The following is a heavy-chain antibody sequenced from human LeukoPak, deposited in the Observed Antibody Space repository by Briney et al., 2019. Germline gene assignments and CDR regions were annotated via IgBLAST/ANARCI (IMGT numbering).Heavy chain of an antibody. Sequence: GGSLRLSCAASGFTFRTYAMHWVRQAPGKGLEYVSAISTDGGGTYYANSVKGRFTISRDNTKNTLYLQMNSLRAEDTAVYYCARGDLIQLWSPSFDPWGQGTLVTVSS. CDR3: ARGDLIQLWSPSFDP. CDR2: ISTDGGGT. D-gene: IGHD5-18*01. V-gene: IGHV3-64*01. J-gene: IGHJ5*02. CDR1: GFTFRTYA.